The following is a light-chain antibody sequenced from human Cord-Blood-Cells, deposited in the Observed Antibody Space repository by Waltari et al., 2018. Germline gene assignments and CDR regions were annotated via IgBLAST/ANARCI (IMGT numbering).Light chain of an antibody. CDR1: QSISSY. J-gene: IGKJ2*01. CDR2: AAS. Sequence: DIQMTQPPSSLSASVAARVTITCRASQSISSYLNWYQQNPGKAPKLLIYAASSLQSGVPSRFSGSGSGTDFTLNISSLQPEDFATYYCQQSYSTLYTFGQGTTLEIK. V-gene: IGKV1-39*01. CDR3: QQSYSTLYT.